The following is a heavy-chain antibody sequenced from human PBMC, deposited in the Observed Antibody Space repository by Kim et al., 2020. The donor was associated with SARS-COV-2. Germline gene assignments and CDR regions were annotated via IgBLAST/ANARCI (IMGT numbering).Heavy chain of an antibody. CDR2: FSSGGTT. CDR3: ARKFVGFANTWSHFDS. J-gene: IGHJ4*02. Sequence: SETLSLTCTVTGGSISSRSYSWGWIRQPPGKGLEWIGTFSSGGTTSYNPHLKSRVTISADTSKKQFSLTLASVTVADTAVYYCARKFVGFANTWSHFDSWGQGTLVTVSP. V-gene: IGHV4-39*01. D-gene: IGHD2-8*02. CDR1: GGSISSRSYS.